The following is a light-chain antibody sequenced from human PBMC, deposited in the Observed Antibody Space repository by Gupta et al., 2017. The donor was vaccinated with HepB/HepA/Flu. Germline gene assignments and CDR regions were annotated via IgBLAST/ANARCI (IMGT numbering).Light chain of an antibody. Sequence: DIQMTQSPSTLSESVGDRVTITCRACQSIDNWLAWYQQKPGKAPKLLIYKATRLESGVSSRFIGSGSGTEFTLTISILQPDDSETYYCQQYHNYSPMWTFGQGTKVGIK. J-gene: IGKJ1*01. CDR2: KAT. CDR1: QSIDNW. CDR3: QQYHNYSPMWT. V-gene: IGKV1-5*03.